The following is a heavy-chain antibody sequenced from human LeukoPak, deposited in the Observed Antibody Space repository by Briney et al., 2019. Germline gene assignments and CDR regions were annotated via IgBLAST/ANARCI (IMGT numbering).Heavy chain of an antibody. V-gene: IGHV3-7*01. D-gene: IGHD3-3*01. Sequence: GGSLRLSCAASGFTFSSYWMSWVRQAPGKGLEWVANIKQDGSEKYYVDSVKGRFTISRDNSKNTLYLQMNSLRAEDTAVYYCARMMGIFWNQRDAFDIWGQGTMVTVSS. J-gene: IGHJ3*02. CDR2: IKQDGSEK. CDR3: ARMMGIFWNQRDAFDI. CDR1: GFTFSSYW.